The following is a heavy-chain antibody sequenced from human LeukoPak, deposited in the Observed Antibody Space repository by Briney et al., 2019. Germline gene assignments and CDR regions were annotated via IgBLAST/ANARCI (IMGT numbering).Heavy chain of an antibody. J-gene: IGHJ1*01. V-gene: IGHV4-59*08. CDR1: GGSISSYY. Sequence: SETLSLTCTVSGGSISSYYWSWIRQPPEKGLEWIGYIYYSGSTNYNPSLKSRVTISVDTSKNQFSLKLSSVTAADTAVYYCARTYYDFWSGYYTEYFQHWGQGTLVTVSS. CDR2: IYYSGST. CDR3: ARTYYDFWSGYYTEYFQH. D-gene: IGHD3-3*01.